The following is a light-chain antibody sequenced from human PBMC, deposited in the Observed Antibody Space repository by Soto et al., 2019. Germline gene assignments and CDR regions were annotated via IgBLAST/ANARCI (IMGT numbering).Light chain of an antibody. CDR3: QQYNDWPPIT. CDR1: QSVSSS. V-gene: IGKV3-15*01. J-gene: IGKJ4*01. Sequence: EIVMTQSPATLSVSPGERATLSCRASQSVSSSLAWYQQKPGQAPRLLIYAASTRATGIPARFSGSGSGTEFTLAISSLQSEDFGVYYCQQYNDWPPITFGGGTKVEIK. CDR2: AAS.